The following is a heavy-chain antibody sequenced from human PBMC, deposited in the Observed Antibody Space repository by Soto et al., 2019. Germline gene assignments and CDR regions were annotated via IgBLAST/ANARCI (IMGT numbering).Heavy chain of an antibody. CDR1: GFTFSSYA. V-gene: IGHV3-23*01. Sequence: GGSLRLSCAASGFTFSSYAMSWVRQAPGKGLEWVSAISGSGGSTYYADSVKGRFTISRDNSKNTLYLQMNSLRAEDTAVYYCAKDLSGQSVPKYYFDYWGQGTLVTVSS. D-gene: IGHD3-10*01. CDR3: AKDLSGQSVPKYYFDY. CDR2: ISGSGGST. J-gene: IGHJ4*02.